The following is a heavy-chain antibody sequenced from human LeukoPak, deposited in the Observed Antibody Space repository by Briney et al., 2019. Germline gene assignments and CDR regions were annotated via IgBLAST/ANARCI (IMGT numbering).Heavy chain of an antibody. CDR2: IYYSGST. V-gene: IGHV4-39*01. D-gene: IGHD3-16*01. CDR1: GGSISSSNYY. CDR3: VRGSTLRHYQY. J-gene: IGHJ4*02. Sequence: SETLSLTCTVSGGSISSSNYYWGWIRRPPGKGLEWIGSIYYSGSTYYNPSLKSRVTVSVDTSKNQFSLKPSSVTAADTAVYYCVRGSTLRHYQYWGQGTLVTVSS.